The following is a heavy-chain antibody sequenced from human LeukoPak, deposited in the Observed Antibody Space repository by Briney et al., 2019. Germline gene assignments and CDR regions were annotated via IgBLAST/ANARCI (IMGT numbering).Heavy chain of an antibody. J-gene: IGHJ4*02. Sequence: PGGSLRLSCAASGFTFSSYSMNWVRQAPGKGLEWVSYISSSSSTIYYADSVKGRFTISRDNAKNSLNLQMISLRAEDTALYYCARDDTPMLGVVIIFDYWGQGTLVCVSS. CDR1: GFTFSSYS. D-gene: IGHD3-3*02. CDR3: ARDDTPMLGVVIIFDY. V-gene: IGHV3-48*01. CDR2: ISSSSSTI.